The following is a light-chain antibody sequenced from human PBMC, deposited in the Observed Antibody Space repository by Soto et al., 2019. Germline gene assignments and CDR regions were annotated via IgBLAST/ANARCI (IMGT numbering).Light chain of an antibody. CDR1: SSNIGAGYE. CDR2: ENN. Sequence: QSVLTQPPSVSEAPGQRITISCTGSSSNIGAGYEAPWYQQVPGTAPKLLIYENNNRPSGVPDRFSGSKSGTSASLAITGLQAEDEADYYCQSYDSSLSGYVFGTGTKLTVL. J-gene: IGLJ1*01. V-gene: IGLV1-40*01. CDR3: QSYDSSLSGYV.